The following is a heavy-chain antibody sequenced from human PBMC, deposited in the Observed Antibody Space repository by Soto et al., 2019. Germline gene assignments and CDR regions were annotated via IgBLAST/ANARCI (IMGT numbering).Heavy chain of an antibody. D-gene: IGHD6-19*01. CDR3: AKGDNDGWYWYFDL. CDR2: LSGSDGTT. V-gene: IGHV3-23*01. CDR1: GFTFSNYA. Sequence: EVQLLESGGGLVQPGGSLRLSCAASGFTFSNYAMSWVRQAPGKGLKWVSALSGSDGTTYYADSVKGRFTISRDNSKNTLYLQMKSLRAEDTAVYYCAKGDNDGWYWYFDLWGRGTLVTVSS. J-gene: IGHJ2*01.